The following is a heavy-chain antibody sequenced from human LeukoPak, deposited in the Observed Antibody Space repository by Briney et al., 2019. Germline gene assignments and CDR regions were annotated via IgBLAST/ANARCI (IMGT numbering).Heavy chain of an antibody. V-gene: IGHV4-31*03. J-gene: IGHJ6*02. D-gene: IGHD2-15*01. CDR1: GGSISSGGYY. CDR2: IYYSGST. Sequence: SQTLSLTCTVSGGSISSGGYYWSWIRQPPGKGLEWIGYIYYSGSTYYNPFLKSRVTISVDTSKNQFSLKLSSVTAADTAVYYCARSDISRMDVWGQGTTVTVSS. CDR3: ARSDISRMDV.